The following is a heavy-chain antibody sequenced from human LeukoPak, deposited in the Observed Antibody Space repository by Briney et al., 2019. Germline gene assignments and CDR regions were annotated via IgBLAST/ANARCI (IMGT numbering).Heavy chain of an antibody. CDR2: ISYDGSNK. CDR3: AKDGPHTMVRGVIISDYYYYGMDV. J-gene: IGHJ6*04. V-gene: IGHV3-30*18. CDR1: GFTFSSYG. D-gene: IGHD3-10*01. Sequence: GRSLRLSCAASGFTFSSYGMHWVRQAPGKGLEWVAVISYDGSNKYYADSVKGRCTISRDNSKNTLYVQMNSLRGEDTAVYYCAKDGPHTMVRGVIISDYYYYGMDVWGKGTTVTVSS.